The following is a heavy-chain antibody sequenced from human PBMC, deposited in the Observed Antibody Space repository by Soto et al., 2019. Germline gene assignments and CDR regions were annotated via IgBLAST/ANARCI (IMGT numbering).Heavy chain of an antibody. CDR1: GGSISSAAYC. J-gene: IGHJ4*02. Sequence: QVQLQESGPRLVSPSQTLSLTCTVSGGSISSAAYCWSWIRQSPDKGLEWIGHIYDGGTTYSSPSLKGRVTISAATSETQFSLKLNSVSAADTTVYYWARGPAGDKVDYWGQGIQVTVSS. CDR2: IYDGGTT. V-gene: IGHV4-30-4*01. CDR3: ARGPAGDKVDY. D-gene: IGHD7-27*01.